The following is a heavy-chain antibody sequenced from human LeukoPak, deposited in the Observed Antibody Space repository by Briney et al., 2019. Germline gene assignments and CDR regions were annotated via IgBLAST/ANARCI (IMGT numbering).Heavy chain of an antibody. CDR1: GYTFTSYA. CDR3: ATESSGYSSSTLFDY. Sequence: ASVKVSCKASGYTFTSYAMHWVRQAPGQRLEWMGWINAGNGNTKYSQKFQGRVTITRDTSASTAYMELSSLRSEDTAVYYCATESSGYSSSTLFDYWGQGTLVTVSS. J-gene: IGHJ4*02. D-gene: IGHD6-13*01. CDR2: INAGNGNT. V-gene: IGHV1-3*01.